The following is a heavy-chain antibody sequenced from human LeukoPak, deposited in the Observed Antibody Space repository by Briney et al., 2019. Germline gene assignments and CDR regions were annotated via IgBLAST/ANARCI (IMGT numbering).Heavy chain of an antibody. CDR1: GYTFTSYG. CDR3: AREGGYSGYDFLAAKYGMDV. V-gene: IGHV1-18*01. CDR2: ISAYNGNT. J-gene: IGHJ6*02. D-gene: IGHD5-12*01. Sequence: GASVKVSCKASGYTFTSYGISWVRQAPGQGLEWMGWISAYNGNTNYAQKLQGRVTMTTDTSTSTAYMELRSLRSDDTAVYYCAREGGYSGYDFLAAKYGMDVWGQGTTVTVSS.